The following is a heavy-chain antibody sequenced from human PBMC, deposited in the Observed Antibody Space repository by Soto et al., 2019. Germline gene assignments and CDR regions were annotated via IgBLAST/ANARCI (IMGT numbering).Heavy chain of an antibody. Sequence: ASVKVSCKASGDTFTAYYIHWVRQAPGQGLEWMGWINPNSGGTKYAQKFQGWVTMTRDTSISTAYMELSSLRSEDTAVYYCARERSIAARRCWFDPWGQGTLVTVSS. J-gene: IGHJ5*02. CDR1: GDTFTAYY. V-gene: IGHV1-2*04. D-gene: IGHD6-6*01. CDR2: INPNSGGT. CDR3: ARERSIAARRCWFDP.